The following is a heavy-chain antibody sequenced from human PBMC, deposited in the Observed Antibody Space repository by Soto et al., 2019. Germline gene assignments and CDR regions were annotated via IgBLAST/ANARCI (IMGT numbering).Heavy chain of an antibody. CDR3: ARLYTTSRVGAWFDP. D-gene: IGHD3-16*01. CDR1: GFIFSTYT. Sequence: EGQLVESGGGLVLPGGSLRLSCAASGFIFSTYTLNWVRQAPGKGLEWVSYISAGSDAIHYADSVKGRFTVSRDNAKNSLFLQMNSLRDEDTAVYYCARLYTTSRVGAWFDPWGQGTLVPVSS. J-gene: IGHJ5*02. V-gene: IGHV3-48*02. CDR2: ISAGSDAI.